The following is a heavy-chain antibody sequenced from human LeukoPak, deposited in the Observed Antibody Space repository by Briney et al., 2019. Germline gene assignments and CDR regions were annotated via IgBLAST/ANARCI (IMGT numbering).Heavy chain of an antibody. CDR3: ARDSNAAPDY. V-gene: IGHV3-73*01. D-gene: IGHD2-15*01. J-gene: IGHJ4*02. CDR1: GLTFSVSA. Sequence: GGSLRLSCSASGLTFSVSAIHWVRQASGKGLEWVGRIKTKADNYATAYAASVKGRFTISRDDSTNTAYLQMNSLKTEDTAVYYCARDSNAAPDYWGQGTPVTVSS. CDR2: IKTKADNYAT.